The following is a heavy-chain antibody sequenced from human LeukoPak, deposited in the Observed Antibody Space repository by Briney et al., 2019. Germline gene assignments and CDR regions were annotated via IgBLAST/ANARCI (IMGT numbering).Heavy chain of an antibody. J-gene: IGHJ4*02. V-gene: IGHV4-34*01. CDR1: GGSFSGYY. CDR2: INHSGST. Sequence: SETLSLTCAVYGGSFSGYYWSWIRQPPGKGLEWIGEINHSGSTNYNPSLKSRVTISVDTSKNQFSLKLTSVTAADTAVYYCARGGGSGYSYGWGQGTLVTVSS. D-gene: IGHD5-18*01. CDR3: ARGGGSGYSYG.